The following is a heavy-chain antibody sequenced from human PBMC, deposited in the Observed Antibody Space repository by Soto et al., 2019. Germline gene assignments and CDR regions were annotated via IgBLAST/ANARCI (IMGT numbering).Heavy chain of an antibody. CDR2: IIPILGIA. CDR3: ARGSIAAAGTQPLDY. V-gene: IGHV1-69*02. CDR1: GGTFSSYT. Sequence: QVQLVQSGAEVKKPGSSVKVSCKASGGTFSSYTISWVRQAPGQGLEWMGRIIPILGIANYAQKFQGRVTITADKSQSTAYMELSSLRSEDTAVYYCARGSIAAAGTQPLDYWGQGTLVTVSS. D-gene: IGHD6-13*01. J-gene: IGHJ4*02.